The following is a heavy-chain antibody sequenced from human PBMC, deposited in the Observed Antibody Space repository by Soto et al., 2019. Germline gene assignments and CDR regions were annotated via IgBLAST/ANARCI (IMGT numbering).Heavy chain of an antibody. CDR3: ARSFSGSFDY. CDR2: INHSGST. J-gene: IGHJ4*02. Sequence: XETLSLTCSVYGWSFSGYSWSWIRQPPGKGLDWIGEINHSGSTNYNPTLKSRVTISVETSKNQFSLKLSSVSAADTAVYYCARSFSGSFDYWGQGTLVTVSS. D-gene: IGHD1-26*01. V-gene: IGHV4-34*01. CDR1: GWSFSGYS.